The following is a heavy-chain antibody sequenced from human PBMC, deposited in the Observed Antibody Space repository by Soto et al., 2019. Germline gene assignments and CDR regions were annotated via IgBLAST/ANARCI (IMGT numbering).Heavy chain of an antibody. Sequence: PGESMKISCKGSGYSCASYWIGWVRQMPGKGLEWMGIIYPGDSDTRYSPSFQGQVTISADKSISTAYLQWSSLKASDTAMYYCARHVDYLEPYYFDYWGQGTLVTVS. J-gene: IGHJ4*02. CDR3: ARHVDYLEPYYFDY. CDR2: IYPGDSDT. V-gene: IGHV5-51*01. CDR1: GYSCASYW. D-gene: IGHD4-17*01.